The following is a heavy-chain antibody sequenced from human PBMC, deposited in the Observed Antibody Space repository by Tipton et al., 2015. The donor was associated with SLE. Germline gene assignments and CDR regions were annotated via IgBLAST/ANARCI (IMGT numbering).Heavy chain of an antibody. J-gene: IGHJ5*02. CDR2: LSYSGST. Sequence: TLSLTCTVSGGSLSSYYWSWIRQSPEKGLEWIGYLSYSGSTNYNPALKGRVTISVDTSKSQFSLKLSSVTAADTAVYYCARHYGSITILEWSNWFDPWGQGTLVTVSS. V-gene: IGHV4-59*08. CDR1: GGSLSSYY. CDR3: ARHYGSITILEWSNWFDP. D-gene: IGHD3-3*01.